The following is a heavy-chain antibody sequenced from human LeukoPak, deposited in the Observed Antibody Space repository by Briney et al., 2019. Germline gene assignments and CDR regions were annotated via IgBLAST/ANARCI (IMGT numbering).Heavy chain of an antibody. CDR3: TRDPFTAMVPRDAFDI. Sequence: PGGSLRLSCTASGFTFGDYAMSWFRQAPGKGLEWVGFIRSKAYGGTTEYAASVKGRFTISRDDSKSIAYLQMNSLKTEDTAVYYCTRDPFTAMVPRDAFDIWGQGTMVTVSS. J-gene: IGHJ3*02. CDR1: GFTFGDYA. CDR2: IRSKAYGGTT. V-gene: IGHV3-49*03. D-gene: IGHD5-18*01.